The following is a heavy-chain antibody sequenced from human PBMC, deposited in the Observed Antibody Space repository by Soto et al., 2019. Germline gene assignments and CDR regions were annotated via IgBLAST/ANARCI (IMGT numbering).Heavy chain of an antibody. Sequence: PSETLSLTCAVYGGSFRGYYWSWIRQPPGKGLEWIGEIYYSGSTYYNPSLKSRVTISVDTSKNQFSLKLSSVTAADTAVYYCARVMGPLYIAARPSARHNWFDPWGQGTLVTVSS. J-gene: IGHJ5*02. CDR1: GGSFRGYY. D-gene: IGHD6-6*01. V-gene: IGHV4-34*01. CDR2: IYYSGST. CDR3: ARVMGPLYIAARPSARHNWFDP.